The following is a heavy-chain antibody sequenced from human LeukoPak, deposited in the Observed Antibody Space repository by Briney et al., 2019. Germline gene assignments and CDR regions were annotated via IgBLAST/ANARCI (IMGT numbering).Heavy chain of an antibody. Sequence: SETLSLTCTASGGSISSYYWSWIRQPAEKGLEWIGRIYTSGSTNYDPSLKSRVTMSVDTSKNQFSLKLTSVTAADTAVYYCARGGDYGDYAEYFQHWGQGTLVTVSS. J-gene: IGHJ1*01. D-gene: IGHD4-17*01. CDR3: ARGGDYGDYAEYFQH. CDR1: GGSISSYY. V-gene: IGHV4-4*07. CDR2: IYTSGST.